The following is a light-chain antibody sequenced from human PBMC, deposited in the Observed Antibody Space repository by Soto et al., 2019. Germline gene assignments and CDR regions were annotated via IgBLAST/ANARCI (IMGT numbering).Light chain of an antibody. J-gene: IGKJ1*01. CDR2: AAS. Sequence: ENVLTQSPGTLSLSPGERATLSCRASQSVSSSYLAWYQQKPGQAPRLLIYAASSRATGIPDRFSGSGSGTDFTLTISRLEPEDFGVYYCQQYGNSPWTFGQGTKVEIK. CDR1: QSVSSSY. CDR3: QQYGNSPWT. V-gene: IGKV3-20*01.